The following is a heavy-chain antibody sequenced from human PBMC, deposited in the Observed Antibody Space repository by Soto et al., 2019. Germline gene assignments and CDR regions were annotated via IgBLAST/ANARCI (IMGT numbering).Heavy chain of an antibody. CDR3: AKDKGVRYFDWLSPGYLED. V-gene: IGHV3-23*01. Sequence: EVQLLESGGGLVQPGGSLRLSCAASGFTFSSYAMSWVRQAPGKGLEWVSAIRGSGGSTYYADSVKGRFTISRDNSKNALYLQMNSLRAEDTAVYYCAKDKGVRYFDWLSPGYLEDWGQGTLVTVSS. J-gene: IGHJ4*02. D-gene: IGHD3-9*01. CDR2: IRGSGGST. CDR1: GFTFSSYA.